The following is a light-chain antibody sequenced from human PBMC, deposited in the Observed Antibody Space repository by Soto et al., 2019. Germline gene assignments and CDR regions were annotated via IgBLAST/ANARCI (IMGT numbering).Light chain of an antibody. CDR1: QYISNY. CDR2: AAS. J-gene: IGKJ3*01. CDR3: QNLYSAAFT. V-gene: IGKV1-27*01. Sequence: DIQMTQSPSSLSASVGDRVTITCRASQYISNYLAWYQQRPGKVPKLLIYAASTLQSGVPSRFSGSGSGTDFTLTISSLLPEDVATYDCQNLYSAAFTFGPGTKVDIK.